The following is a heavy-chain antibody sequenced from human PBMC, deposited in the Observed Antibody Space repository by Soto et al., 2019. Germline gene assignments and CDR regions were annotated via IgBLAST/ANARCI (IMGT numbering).Heavy chain of an antibody. D-gene: IGHD6-19*01. CDR2: ISAYNGNT. CDR3: EREGPAGIAVAAEQFDY. Sequence: QVQLVQSGAEVKKPGASVKVSCKASGYTFTSYGISWVRQAPGQGRERMGWISAYNGNTNYAQKHQGRGSMTTDTATTAAYMELRRRRSDETAEDYCEREGPAGIAVAAEQFDYWGQGTLVTVSS. J-gene: IGHJ4*02. CDR1: GYTFTSYG. V-gene: IGHV1-18*01.